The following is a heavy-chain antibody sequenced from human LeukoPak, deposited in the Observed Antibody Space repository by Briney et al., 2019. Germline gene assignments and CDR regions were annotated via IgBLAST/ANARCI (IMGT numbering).Heavy chain of an antibody. J-gene: IGHJ5*02. Sequence: ASVTVSFTSSAYDFTDLNFHWVRQAPGQGLEWMGWINTYSGASIYAQEFQGRVTMETSSSTVYMQLSRLRYDETAVYYCATASVTRMRDPWGQGTLVTVSS. V-gene: IGHV1-2*02. CDR1: AYDFTDLN. CDR3: ATASVTRMRDP. CDR2: INTYSGAS.